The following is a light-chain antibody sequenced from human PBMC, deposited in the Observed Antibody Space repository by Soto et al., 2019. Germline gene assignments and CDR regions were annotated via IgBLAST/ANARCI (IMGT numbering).Light chain of an antibody. CDR1: QSISSY. CDR3: QQSYSTPRT. J-gene: IGKJ1*01. V-gene: IGKV1-39*01. Sequence: DVQMTQSPSSLSASVGDRVTITCRASQSISSYLNWYQQKPGKAPKLLIYAASSLQSGIPSRFSGSGSGSDVTLNISSLQPQDFANYYCQQSYSTPRTFGQGTKVEIK. CDR2: AAS.